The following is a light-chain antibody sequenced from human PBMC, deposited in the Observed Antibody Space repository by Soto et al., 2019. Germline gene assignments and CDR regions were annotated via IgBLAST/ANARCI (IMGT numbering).Light chain of an antibody. CDR2: DAS. CDR3: QQYDVSPFT. V-gene: IGKV3-20*01. CDR1: QSVRSER. J-gene: IGKJ5*01. Sequence: EIVLTQSPDTLSLSPGERATLSCRASQSVRSERLAWYQHKRGQAPRLVIFDASSRATGIPEMFSGSGYGTDFTLTFTRREPEDFAVYFCQQYDVSPFTCGLGPGLEIK.